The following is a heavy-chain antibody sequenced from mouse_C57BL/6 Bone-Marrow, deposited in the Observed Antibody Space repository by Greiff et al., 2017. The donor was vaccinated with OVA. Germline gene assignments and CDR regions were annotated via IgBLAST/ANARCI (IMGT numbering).Heavy chain of an antibody. CDR3: ARQRVRRFYAMDY. CDR2: IWSDGST. CDR1: GFSLTSYG. Sequence: QVQLQESGPGLVAPSQSLSITCTVSGFSLTSYGVHWVRQPPGKGLEWLVVIWSDGSTTYNSALKSRLSISKDNSKSQVFLKMISLQTDDTAMYYCARQRVRRFYAMDYWGQGTSVTVSS. J-gene: IGHJ4*01. V-gene: IGHV2-6-1*01.